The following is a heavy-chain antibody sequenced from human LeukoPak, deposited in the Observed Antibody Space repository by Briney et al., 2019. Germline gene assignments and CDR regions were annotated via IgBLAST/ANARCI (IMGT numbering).Heavy chain of an antibody. Sequence: GGSLRLSCAASGFTFSNYAMSWVRQAPGKGLEGVSAHSGSGGNTYYADSVKGRFTISRDNSKHTLYLQMNRLQGDAHPLHLCAKVVFGFWSGYFFWGEETLGTVSS. CDR3: AKVVFGFWSGYFF. CDR2: HSGSGGNT. V-gene: IGHV3-23*01. CDR1: GFTFSNYA. J-gene: IGHJ4*02. D-gene: IGHD3-3*01.